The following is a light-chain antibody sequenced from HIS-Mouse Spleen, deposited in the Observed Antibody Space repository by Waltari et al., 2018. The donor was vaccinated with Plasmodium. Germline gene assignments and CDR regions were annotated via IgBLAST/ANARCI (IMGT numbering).Light chain of an antibody. J-gene: IGLJ3*02. CDR1: AVPNKY. Sequence: SYELTQPPSVSVSPVHTARITCSGDAVPNKYAYWYQHKSGQAPVLVIYEDSKRPSGIPERFSGSSSGTMATLTISGAQVEDEADYYCYSTDSSGNHRVFGGGTKLTVL. CDR3: YSTDSSGNHRV. CDR2: EDS. V-gene: IGLV3-10*01.